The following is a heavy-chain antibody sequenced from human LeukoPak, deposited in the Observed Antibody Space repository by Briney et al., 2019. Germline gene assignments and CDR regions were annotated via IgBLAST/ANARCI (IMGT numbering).Heavy chain of an antibody. CDR2: INPSGGST. CDR1: GYTFTNYY. D-gene: IGHD4-17*01. Sequence: ASVKVSCKASGYTFTNYYIHWVRQAPGQGLEWMGMINPSGGSTRYTQKLQGRVTMTTDTSTSTAYMELRSLRSDDTAVYYCARDRHDYGDPASFDPWGQGTLVTVSS. J-gene: IGHJ5*02. V-gene: IGHV1-46*01. CDR3: ARDRHDYGDPASFDP.